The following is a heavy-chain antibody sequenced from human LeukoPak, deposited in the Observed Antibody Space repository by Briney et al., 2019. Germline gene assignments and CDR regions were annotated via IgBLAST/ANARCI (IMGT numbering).Heavy chain of an antibody. Sequence: ASEKVSCKASGGTFDSYAISWVRQAPGRGLEWMAGIIPIFGTPIYAQRFQGRVTIAADKSTSTAYMELRSLRSEDTAVYYCARAHNWEGPKGDWGQGTMVIVSS. V-gene: IGHV1-69*06. J-gene: IGHJ3*01. CDR2: IIPIFGTP. CDR3: ARAHNWEGPKGD. D-gene: IGHD1-20*01. CDR1: GGTFDSYA.